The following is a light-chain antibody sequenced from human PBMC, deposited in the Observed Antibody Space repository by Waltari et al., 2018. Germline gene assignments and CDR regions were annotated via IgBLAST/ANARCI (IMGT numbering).Light chain of an antibody. V-gene: IGLV2-8*01. J-gene: IGLJ2*01. Sequence: QSALTQPPSASGSPGQSVTISCTGTSGDVGAYPYVSWYQQLPGRAPKLIIYEVDKRPSGVPGRFSGSKSGNTASLTVPGAQAEDEGDYYCSSYSDTYNLVFGGGTKLTVL. CDR3: SSYSDTYNLV. CDR2: EVD. CDR1: SGDVGAYPY.